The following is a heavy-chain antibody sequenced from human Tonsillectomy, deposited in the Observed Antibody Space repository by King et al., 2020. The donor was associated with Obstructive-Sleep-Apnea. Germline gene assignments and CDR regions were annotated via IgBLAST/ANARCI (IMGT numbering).Heavy chain of an antibody. V-gene: IGHV3-7*03. D-gene: IGHD1/OR15-1a*01. J-gene: IGHJ4*02. CDR3: ARAGLRLGTTASY. CDR2: SKQDGIEE. Sequence: VHLVESGGGLVQPGGSLRFSCATSVFTFSSYWMTWVRQVPGQGLEWGASSKQDGIEEYYMDSVKGRFSISRDNAKSSLSLHMNSLRAEDTAVYYCARAGLRLGTTASYWGQGTLVTVSS. CDR1: VFTFSSYW.